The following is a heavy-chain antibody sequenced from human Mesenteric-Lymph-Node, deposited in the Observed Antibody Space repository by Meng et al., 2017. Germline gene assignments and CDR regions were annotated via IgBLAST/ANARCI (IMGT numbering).Heavy chain of an antibody. J-gene: IGHJ4*02. CDR2: TSHSGST. CDR1: GGSISRSDW. Sequence: QLQESGPGLVKPSETLSLSCAVSGGSISRSDWWRWVRQPPVKGLEWIGETSHSGSTNYSPSLKSRVTISLDKSKNQLSLKLNSVTAADTAVYYCASSDYYRSDYWGQGTLVTVSS. CDR3: ASSDYYRSDY. V-gene: IGHV4-4*02. D-gene: IGHD3-22*01.